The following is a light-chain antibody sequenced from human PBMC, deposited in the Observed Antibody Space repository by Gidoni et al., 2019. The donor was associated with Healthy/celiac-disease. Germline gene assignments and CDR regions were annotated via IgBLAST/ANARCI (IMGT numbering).Light chain of an antibody. Sequence: DIVMNQSPDHLAVSLGERATINCKSSQSVFYSSNNKNYLAWYQQKPGQPPKLLIYWASTRESGVPDRFSGSGSGTDFTLTISSLQAEDVAVYYCQQYYSTPLTFGGGTKVEIK. CDR3: QQYYSTPLT. V-gene: IGKV4-1*01. J-gene: IGKJ4*01. CDR2: WAS. CDR1: QSVFYSSNNKNY.